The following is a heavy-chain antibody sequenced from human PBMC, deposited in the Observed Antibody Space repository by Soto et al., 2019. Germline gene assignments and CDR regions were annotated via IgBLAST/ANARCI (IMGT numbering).Heavy chain of an antibody. CDR1: GFTFSNYG. V-gene: IGHV3-30*18. Sequence: QVQLVESGGGVVQPGRSLRLSCAASGFTFSNYGMHWVRQAPGKGLEWVAIISYDGSKTYYAESVKGRFTISRDNSKNTLYLQMNSVRAEDTAVYYCAKVANFRDDYYYGMDVWGQGTTVTVSS. CDR2: ISYDGSKT. CDR3: AKVANFRDDYYYGMDV. J-gene: IGHJ6*02. D-gene: IGHD1-7*01.